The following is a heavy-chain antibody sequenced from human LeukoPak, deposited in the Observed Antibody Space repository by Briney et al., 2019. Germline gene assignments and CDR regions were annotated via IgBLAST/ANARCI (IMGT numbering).Heavy chain of an antibody. Sequence: GSLRLSCAASGFTFSSYAMSWARQPPGKGLEWIGSIYYSGSTYYNPSLKSRVTISVDTSKNQFSLKLSSVTAADTAVYYCARHEGYSYVLDYWGQGTLVTVSS. J-gene: IGHJ4*02. D-gene: IGHD5-18*01. CDR1: GFTFSSYA. V-gene: IGHV4-39*01. CDR2: IYYSGST. CDR3: ARHEGYSYVLDY.